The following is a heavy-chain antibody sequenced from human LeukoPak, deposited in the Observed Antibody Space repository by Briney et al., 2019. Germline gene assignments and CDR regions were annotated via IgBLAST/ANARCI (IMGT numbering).Heavy chain of an antibody. CDR3: ARDHCSGGSCFDY. CDR1: GGSFSGYY. Sequence: SETLSLTCAVYGGSFSGYYWSWIRQPPGKGLERIGEINHSGSTNYNPSLKSRVTISVDTSKNQFSLKLSSVTAADTAVYYCARDHCSGGSCFDYWGQGTLVTVSS. CDR2: INHSGST. D-gene: IGHD2-15*01. J-gene: IGHJ4*02. V-gene: IGHV4-34*01.